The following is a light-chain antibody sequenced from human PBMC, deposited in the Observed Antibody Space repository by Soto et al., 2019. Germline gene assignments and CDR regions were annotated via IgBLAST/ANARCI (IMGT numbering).Light chain of an antibody. CDR1: SNDVGGYNY. Sequence: QSALTQPASVSGSPGQSIANSCTGTSNDVGGYNYVSWYQQHPVKAPQLIIYDVTNRPSCVSDRFSGSKSGNTASLTISGLQAEYEADYYCSSYTSSSTPYVFGTGTKLTVL. CDR3: SSYTSSSTPYV. CDR2: DVT. J-gene: IGLJ1*01. V-gene: IGLV2-14*01.